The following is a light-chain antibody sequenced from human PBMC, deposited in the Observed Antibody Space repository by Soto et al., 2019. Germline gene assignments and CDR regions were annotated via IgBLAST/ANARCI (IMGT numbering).Light chain of an antibody. CDR1: TSNIGSNY. V-gene: IGLV1-47*01. CDR3: ATWDDSLNGFYV. CDR2: RNN. J-gene: IGLJ1*01. Sequence: QPVLTQPPSASGTPGQGGTISCSGSTSNIGSNYVYWYQQLPGTAPKLLIYRNNQRPSGVPNRFSGYKAGTSATLAISGLRSDDEADYFCATWDDSLNGFYVFGTGTKLTVL.